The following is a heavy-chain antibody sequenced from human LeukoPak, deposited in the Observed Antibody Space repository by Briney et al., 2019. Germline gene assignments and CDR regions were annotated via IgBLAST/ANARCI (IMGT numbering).Heavy chain of an antibody. D-gene: IGHD6-13*01. V-gene: IGHV5-10-1*01. CDR1: GYSFTSYW. CDR3: ARRSSWYCDY. J-gene: IGHJ4*02. Sequence: GETLKISCKGSGYSFTSYWISWVRQMRGKGLEWMGRIDPSDSYTNYSPSFQGHVTISADKSISTAYLQWSSLKASDTAMYYCARRSSWYCDYWGQGTLVTVSS. CDR2: IDPSDSYT.